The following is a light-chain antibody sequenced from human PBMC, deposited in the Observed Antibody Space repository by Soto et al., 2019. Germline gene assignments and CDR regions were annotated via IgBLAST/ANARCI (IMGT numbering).Light chain of an antibody. CDR1: SNDVGRYSY. Sequence: QSALTQPASVSGTPGQSITITCTGSSNDVGRYSYVSWYQQYPGKTPKLIIYEVRLRPSGISDRFSGSKSGNTASLTISGLQAEDEADYYCASYTTVTRRLFGSGTKLTVL. V-gene: IGLV2-14*01. CDR2: EVR. J-gene: IGLJ1*01. CDR3: ASYTTVTRRL.